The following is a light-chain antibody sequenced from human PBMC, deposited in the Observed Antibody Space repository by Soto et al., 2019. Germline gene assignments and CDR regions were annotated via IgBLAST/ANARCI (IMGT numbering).Light chain of an antibody. J-gene: IGKJ1*01. Sequence: GDRVTITCRASQRISAWLAWYQQKPGKAPKLLIYKASSLERGVPSRFSGSGSGTEFTLTISSLQPDDFATYYCQQYNDYSWTFGPGTKVEIK. CDR2: KAS. V-gene: IGKV1-5*03. CDR3: QQYNDYSWT. CDR1: QRISAW.